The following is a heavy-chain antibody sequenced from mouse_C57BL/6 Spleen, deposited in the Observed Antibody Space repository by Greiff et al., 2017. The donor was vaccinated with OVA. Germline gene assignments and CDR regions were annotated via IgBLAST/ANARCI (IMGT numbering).Heavy chain of an antibody. J-gene: IGHJ2*01. CDR3: ARGTTALDY. CDR2: IYPGDGDT. V-gene: IGHV1-82*01. D-gene: IGHD1-2*01. CDR1: GYAFSSSW. Sequence: VQLQQSGPELVKPGASVKISCKASGYAFSSSWMNWVKQRPGKGLEWIGRIYPGDGDTNYNGKFKGKATLTADKSSSTAYLQRSSLTSEDSAVYFCARGTTALDYWGQGTTLTVSS.